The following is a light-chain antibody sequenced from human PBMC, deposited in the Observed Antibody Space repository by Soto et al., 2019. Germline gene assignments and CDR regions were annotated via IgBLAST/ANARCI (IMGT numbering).Light chain of an antibody. CDR1: QSVSSSY. Sequence: EIVLTQSPGTLSLSPGERATLSCRASQSVSSSYLAWYQQKPGQAPRLLIYGASSRATGIPDRFSGSGSGTDFTLTISRLEPEDFAVYFCQQYDNLPLTFGPGTKVDI. V-gene: IGKV3-20*01. J-gene: IGKJ3*01. CDR2: GAS. CDR3: QQYDNLPLT.